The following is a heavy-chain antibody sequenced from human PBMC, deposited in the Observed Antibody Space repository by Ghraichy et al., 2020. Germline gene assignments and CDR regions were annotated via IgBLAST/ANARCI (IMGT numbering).Heavy chain of an antibody. V-gene: IGHV3-23*01. CDR3: AKTAGGGSGNYYSVGWYFDY. CDR2: ISGSGGNT. CDR1: GFTFSSYA. D-gene: IGHD3-10*01. J-gene: IGHJ4*02. Sequence: GESLNISCAASGFTFSSYAMSWVRQAPGKGLEWVSAISGSGGNTYYADSVKGRFTISRDNSKNMLYLQMNSLRAEDTAVYYCAKTAGGGSGNYYSVGWYFDYWGQGTLVTVSS.